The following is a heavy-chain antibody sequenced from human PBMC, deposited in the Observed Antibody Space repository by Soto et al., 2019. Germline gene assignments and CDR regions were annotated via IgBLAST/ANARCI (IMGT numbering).Heavy chain of an antibody. CDR3: ARGRNRDGYNPFDY. V-gene: IGHV1-69*01. J-gene: IGHJ4*02. Sequence: QVQLVQSGAEVKKPGSSVKVSCKASGGTFSSYAISWVRQAPGQGLEWMGGIIPMFGTANYAQKFQGRVTITADESTSTAYMELSSLRSEDTAVYYCARGRNRDGYNPFDYWGQGTLVTVSS. CDR1: GGTFSSYA. CDR2: IIPMFGTA. D-gene: IGHD5-12*01.